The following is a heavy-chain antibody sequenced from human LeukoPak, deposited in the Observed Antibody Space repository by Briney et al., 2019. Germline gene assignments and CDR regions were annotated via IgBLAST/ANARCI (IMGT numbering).Heavy chain of an antibody. J-gene: IGHJ4*02. Sequence: GGSLRLSCEASGFTFSSYWMSWVRQAPGKGLEWVANIKQDGVEKYHADSVKGRFTVSRDNAKNSLYLQMNSLRVGDTAVYYCARAYDRPSCPCYFDSWGQGTLVTVSS. V-gene: IGHV3-7*03. CDR3: ARAYDRPSCPCYFDS. CDR1: GFTFSSYW. CDR2: IKQDGVEK. D-gene: IGHD3-16*01.